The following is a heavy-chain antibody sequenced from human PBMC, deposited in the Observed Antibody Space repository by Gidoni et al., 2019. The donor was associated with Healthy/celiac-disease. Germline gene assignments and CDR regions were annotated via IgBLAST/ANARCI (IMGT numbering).Heavy chain of an antibody. CDR2: INHSGST. CDR3: ARGSWHHSSGWYRDYYYYYGMDV. J-gene: IGHJ6*02. Sequence: QVQLQQWGAGLLKPSETLSLTCAVYGGSFSGYYWSWLRQPPGKGLEWIGEINHSGSTNYNPSLKSRVTISVDTSKNQFSLKLSSVTAADTAVYYCARGSWHHSSGWYRDYYYYYGMDVWGQGTTVTVSS. D-gene: IGHD6-19*01. CDR1: GGSFSGYY. V-gene: IGHV4-34*01.